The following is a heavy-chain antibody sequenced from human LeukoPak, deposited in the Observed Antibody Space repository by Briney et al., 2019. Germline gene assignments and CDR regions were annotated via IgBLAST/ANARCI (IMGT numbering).Heavy chain of an antibody. V-gene: IGHV4-34*01. D-gene: IGHD6-13*01. CDR1: GGSFSGYY. CDR2: INHSGST. Sequence: ETLSLTCAVYGGSFSGYYWSWIRQPPGKGLEWIGEINHSGSTNYNPSLKSRVTISVDTSKNQFSLKLSSVTAADTAVYYCARAPSLTAGIDYWGQGTLVTVSS. J-gene: IGHJ4*02. CDR3: ARAPSLTAGIDY.